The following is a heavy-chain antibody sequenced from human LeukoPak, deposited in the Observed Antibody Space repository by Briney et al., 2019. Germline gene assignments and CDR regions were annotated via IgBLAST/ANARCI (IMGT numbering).Heavy chain of an antibody. J-gene: IGHJ4*02. CDR3: ARGAIVVVPAAIWGFDY. V-gene: IGHV4-34*01. CDR1: GGSFSGYY. D-gene: IGHD2-2*02. CDR2: INHSGST. Sequence: PSETLSLTCAVYGGSFSGYYWSWLRQPPGKGLEWIGEINHSGSTNYNPSLKSRVTISVDTSKNQFSLKLSSVTAADTAVYYCARGAIVVVPAAIWGFDYWGQGTLVTVSS.